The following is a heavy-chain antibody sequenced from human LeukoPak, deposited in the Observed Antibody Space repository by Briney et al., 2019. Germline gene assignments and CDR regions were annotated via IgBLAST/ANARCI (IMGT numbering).Heavy chain of an antibody. D-gene: IGHD6-13*01. V-gene: IGHV1-2*06. CDR3: ARDFYDGSSWYLDY. J-gene: IGHJ4*02. CDR1: GYTFTGYY. CDR2: INPNSGGT. Sequence: ASVKVSCKAAGYTFTGYYMFWVRQAPGQGLEWMGRINPNSGGTNYAQKFQGRVTITTDESTSTAYMELSSLRSEDTAVYYCARDFYDGSSWYLDYWGQGTLVTVSS.